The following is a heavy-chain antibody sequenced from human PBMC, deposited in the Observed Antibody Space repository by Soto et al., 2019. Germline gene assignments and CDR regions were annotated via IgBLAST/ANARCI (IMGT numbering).Heavy chain of an antibody. V-gene: IGHV4-59*12. CDR1: GGSISSYY. D-gene: IGHD1-20*01. J-gene: IGHJ4*02. CDR2: IYYSGST. CDR3: ARGRYNWNY. Sequence: SETLSLTCTVSGGSISSYYWSWIRQPPGKGLEWIGYIYYSGSTNYNPSLKSRVTISVDTSKNQFSLKLSSVTAADTAVYYCARGRYNWNYWGQGTLVTVSS.